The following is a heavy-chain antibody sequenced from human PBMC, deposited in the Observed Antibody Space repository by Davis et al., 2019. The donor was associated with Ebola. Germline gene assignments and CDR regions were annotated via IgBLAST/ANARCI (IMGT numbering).Heavy chain of an antibody. CDR3: TRVSLYRFSRSSTYFDY. CDR2: INGANGYT. J-gene: IGHJ4*02. Sequence: ASVKVSCKTSGYTFNAYGISWVRQAPGQRLEWMGWINGANGYTQYSQKFQGRATITRDTSASTAYMELSSLRSEDTAVYYCTRVSLYRFSRSSTYFDYWGQGTLVIVSS. V-gene: IGHV1-3*01. CDR1: GYTFNAYG. D-gene: IGHD2-2*01.